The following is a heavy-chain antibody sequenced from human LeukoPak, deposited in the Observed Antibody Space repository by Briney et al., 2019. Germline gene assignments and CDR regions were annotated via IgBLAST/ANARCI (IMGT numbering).Heavy chain of an antibody. CDR3: ARGPYSSGWFVY. Sequence: GASVKVSCKASGYTFTSYDINWMRQATGQGLEWMGWMNPNSGNTGYAQKFQGRVTMTRNTSISTAYMELSSLRSEDTAVYYCARGPYSSGWFVYWGQGTLVTVSS. J-gene: IGHJ5*01. CDR1: GYTFTSYD. V-gene: IGHV1-8*01. CDR2: MNPNSGNT. D-gene: IGHD6-19*01.